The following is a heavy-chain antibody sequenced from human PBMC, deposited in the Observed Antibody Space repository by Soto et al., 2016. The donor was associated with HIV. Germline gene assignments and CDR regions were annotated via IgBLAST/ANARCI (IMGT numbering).Heavy chain of an antibody. J-gene: IGHJ4*02. CDR3: ARDIRNLGDYYDTSGYYYYFDY. D-gene: IGHD3-22*01. Sequence: QVQLVQSGAEVKKPGASVKVSCKVSGYTLTELSMHWVRQAPGKGLEWMGGFDPEDGETIYAQKFQGRVTMTEDTSTDTAYMELSSLRSEDTAVYYCARDIRNLGDYYDTSGYYYYFDYWGQGTLVTVSS. CDR2: FDPEDGET. V-gene: IGHV1-24*01. CDR1: GYTLTELS.